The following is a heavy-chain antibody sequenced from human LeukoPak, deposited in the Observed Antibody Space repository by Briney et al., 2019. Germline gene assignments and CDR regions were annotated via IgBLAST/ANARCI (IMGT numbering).Heavy chain of an antibody. CDR1: GFTFSSYA. D-gene: IGHD3-16*02. Sequence: GGSLRPSCAASGFTFSSYAMNWVRQAPGKGLEWVSSISGSDGSTYYADFVKGRFTISRDNSKNTLHLQMNSLRAEDTAVYYCAKSLGVGAYTRYKGFDQWGQGTLVTVSS. V-gene: IGHV3-23*01. CDR2: ISGSDGST. J-gene: IGHJ4*02. CDR3: AKSLGVGAYTRYKGFDQ.